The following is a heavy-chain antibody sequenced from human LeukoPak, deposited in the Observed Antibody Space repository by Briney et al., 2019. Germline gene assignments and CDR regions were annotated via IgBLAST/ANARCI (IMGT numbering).Heavy chain of an antibody. J-gene: IGHJ6*02. CDR1: GYTFTGYY. Sequence: ASVKVSCKASGYTFTGYYMHWVRQAPGQGLEWMGWINPNSGGTNYAQKFQGRVTMTRDTSISTAYMELSRLRSDDTAVYYCARDISGGIVVPAASTPWTYYYYGMDVWGQGTTVTVSS. V-gene: IGHV1-2*02. D-gene: IGHD2-2*01. CDR2: INPNSGGT. CDR3: ARDISGGIVVPAASTPWTYYYYGMDV.